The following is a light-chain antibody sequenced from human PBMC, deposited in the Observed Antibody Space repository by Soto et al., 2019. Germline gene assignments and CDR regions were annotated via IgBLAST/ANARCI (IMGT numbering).Light chain of an antibody. CDR2: AAS. J-gene: IGKJ4*01. CDR1: QGISSF. V-gene: IGKV1-9*01. Sequence: DIQLTQSPSFLSASVGHRVTITCRASQGISSFLAWYQQKPGKAPKLLLFAASTLQSGVPSRFSGSGSGTEFTLTISSLQPEDFATYYCQQLNSYPLTFGGGTKVDIK. CDR3: QQLNSYPLT.